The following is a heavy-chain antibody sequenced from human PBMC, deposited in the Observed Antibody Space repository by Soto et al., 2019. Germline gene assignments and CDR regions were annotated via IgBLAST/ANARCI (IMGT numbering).Heavy chain of an antibody. J-gene: IGHJ5*02. Sequence: QVQLQESGPGLVKPSETLSLTCTVSGGSISTYYWSWIRQPPGKGLEWIGYIYYSGSTNYNPSLKSRVTISLDTSKNQFCLNLSSVTAADTALYYCARGGGTGNWFDPWGQGTLVTVSS. V-gene: IGHV4-59*01. CDR2: IYYSGST. CDR3: ARGGGTGNWFDP. D-gene: IGHD2-15*01. CDR1: GGSISTYY.